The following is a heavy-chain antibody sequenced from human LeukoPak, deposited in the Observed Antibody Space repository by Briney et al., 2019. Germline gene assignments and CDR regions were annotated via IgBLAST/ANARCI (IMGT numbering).Heavy chain of an antibody. CDR1: GFTFSNYW. CDR3: VRGSSGRSVWTYDY. Sequence: GGSLRLSCAASGFTFSNYWMSWVRQAPGKGLEWVANTKQDGSEDHYVYSLKGRFTISRDNSENSLYLGMNSLRCEDTAVYYCVRGSSGRSVWTYDYWGQGTLVTVSS. CDR2: TKQDGSED. D-gene: IGHD6-19*01. V-gene: IGHV3-7*01. J-gene: IGHJ4*02.